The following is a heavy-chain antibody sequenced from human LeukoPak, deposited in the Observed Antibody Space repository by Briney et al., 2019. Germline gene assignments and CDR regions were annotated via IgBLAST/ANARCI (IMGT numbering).Heavy chain of an antibody. CDR1: GFTFSSYS. D-gene: IGHD1-26*01. J-gene: IGHJ4*01. V-gene: IGHV3-21*01. CDR3: AKAAVSPSGSYGNGNFDI. Sequence: PGGSLRLSCAASGFTFSSYSMSWVRQAPGKGLEWVSSISSSSSYIYYADSVKGRFTISRDNAKNSLYLQMNSLRAENTAVYYCAKAAVSPSGSYGNGNFDIWGQGTLVTVSS. CDR2: ISSSSSYI.